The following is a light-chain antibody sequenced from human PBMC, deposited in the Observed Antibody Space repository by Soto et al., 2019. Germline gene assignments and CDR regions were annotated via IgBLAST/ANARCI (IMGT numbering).Light chain of an antibody. CDR2: LNSDGRH. J-gene: IGLJ2*01. CDR1: SGHSTYA. V-gene: IGLV4-69*01. Sequence: QAVVTQSPSASASLGASVKLTCTLSSGHSTYAIAWHQQQPEKGPRYLMKLNSDGRHSKGDGVPDRFSGTSSGAERYLTISSLQSEDEADDYCQTWGTGGDVVFGGGTKLTVL. CDR3: QTWGTGGDVV.